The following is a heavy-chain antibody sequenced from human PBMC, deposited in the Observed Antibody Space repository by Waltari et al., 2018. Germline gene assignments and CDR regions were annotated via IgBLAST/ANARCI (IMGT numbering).Heavy chain of an antibody. CDR2: ISGHNDNA. V-gene: IGHV1-18*04. Sequence: QVQLVQSGAEVKEPGASVKVSCKASGHTFTSYYIHWVRQAPGQGLEWMGWISGHNDNANYAQKRQGRVTLTTDTSTTTADMELRSLRSDDTAVYYCARGRSFDYWGRGTLVTVSS. CDR3: ARGRSFDY. J-gene: IGHJ4*02. CDR1: GHTFTSYY.